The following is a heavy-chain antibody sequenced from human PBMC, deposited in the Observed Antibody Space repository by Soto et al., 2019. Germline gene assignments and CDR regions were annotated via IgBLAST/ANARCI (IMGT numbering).Heavy chain of an antibody. CDR2: IYHSGST. V-gene: IGHV4-4*02. D-gene: IGHD6-13*01. Sequence: QVQLQESGPGLVKPSGTLSLTCAVSGGSISSSNWWSWVRQPPGKGLEWIGEIYHSGSTNYNPSLKRRVTISVEKSKNQYYLKLSSVTAADTAVYYCARDPGIAAAGRGGYWGQGTLVTVSS. CDR1: GGSISSSNW. CDR3: ARDPGIAAAGRGGY. J-gene: IGHJ4*02.